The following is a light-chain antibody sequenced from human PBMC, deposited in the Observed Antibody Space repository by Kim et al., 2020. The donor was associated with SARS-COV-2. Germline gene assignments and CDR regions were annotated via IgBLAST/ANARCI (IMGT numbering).Light chain of an antibody. J-gene: IGKJ1*01. Sequence: DIRMTQSPSSLSASVGDRVTITCRASQDISSHLAWIQQKPGKAPKSLLYSASYLQSGVPSKFSGSGSGTDFTLTISGLQPDDFATYYCQQYYSYPWTFGQGTKVDIK. CDR2: SAS. CDR3: QQYYSYPWT. V-gene: IGKV1-16*02. CDR1: QDISSH.